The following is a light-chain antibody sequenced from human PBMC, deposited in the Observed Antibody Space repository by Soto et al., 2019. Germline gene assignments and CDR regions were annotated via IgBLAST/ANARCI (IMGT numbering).Light chain of an antibody. J-gene: IGKJ1*01. CDR3: QQYNSYWT. CDR2: DAS. V-gene: IGKV1-5*01. Sequence: DMPLTQSPSSLSASVGDRVTVTCRASQSISSYLNWYQQKPGKAPELLIYDASSLESGVPSRFSGSASGTESTLTISSLKPDDFATYYCQQYNSYWTFGQGTKVDIK. CDR1: QSISSY.